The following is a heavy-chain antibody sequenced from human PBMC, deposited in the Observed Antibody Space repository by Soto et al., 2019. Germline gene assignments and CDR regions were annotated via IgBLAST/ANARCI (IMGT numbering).Heavy chain of an antibody. V-gene: IGHV4-31*03. D-gene: IGHD2-21*01. CDR1: GAALNSGNYY. CDR3: ARLRIATNNYKWSDP. J-gene: IGHJ5*02. Sequence: PSETLSLTCSVSGAALNSGNYYWSWIRQVPGKGLEWIGHIYVTGAVDYNPSLRDRITISQDTSERQFSLNLRLVTAADTAVYYCARLRIATNNYKWSDPPGQGPLVTVSS. CDR2: IYVTGAV.